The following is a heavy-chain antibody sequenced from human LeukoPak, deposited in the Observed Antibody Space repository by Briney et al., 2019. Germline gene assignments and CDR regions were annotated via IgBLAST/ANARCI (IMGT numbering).Heavy chain of an antibody. V-gene: IGHV3-53*05. CDR2: IYSGGST. CDR3: AKDWRYSGSLDSDAFDI. D-gene: IGHD1-26*01. CDR1: GFTVSSNY. J-gene: IGHJ3*02. Sequence: PGGSLRLSCAASGFTVSSNYMSWVRQAPGKGLEWVSVIYSGGSTYYADSVKGRFTISRDNSKNTLYLQMNSLRAEDTAVYYCAKDWRYSGSLDSDAFDIWGQGTMVTVSS.